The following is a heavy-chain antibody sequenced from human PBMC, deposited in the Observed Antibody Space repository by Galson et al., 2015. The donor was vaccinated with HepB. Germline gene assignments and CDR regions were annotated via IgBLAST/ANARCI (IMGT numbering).Heavy chain of an antibody. D-gene: IGHD3-9*01. CDR1: GDSIRSSGHF. V-gene: IGHV4-39*07. J-gene: IGHJ5*02. CDR3: AHSGQGYYDILTGPFDP. CDR2: IHYSGST. Sequence: QVQLQESGPGLVKPSETLSLTCTVSGDSIRSSGHFWGWIRQPPGKQLEWIGSIHYSGSTHYNPSLKSRVTISMDTSKNHFSLNLNSATAADTALYFCAHSGQGYYDILTGPFDPWGQGTLVTVSS.